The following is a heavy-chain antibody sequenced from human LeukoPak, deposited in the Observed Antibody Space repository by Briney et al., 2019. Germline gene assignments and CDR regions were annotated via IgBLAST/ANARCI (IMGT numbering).Heavy chain of an antibody. CDR3: ARGNYYDSSEDY. CDR1: GYTFTSYG. CDR2: MNPNSGNT. D-gene: IGHD3-22*01. V-gene: IGHV1-8*01. J-gene: IGHJ4*02. Sequence: ASVKVSCEASGYTFTSYGINWVRQATGQGLEWMGWMNPNSGNTGYAQKFQGRVTMTRNTSISTAYMELSSLRSEDTAVYYCARGNYYDSSEDYWGQGTLVTVSS.